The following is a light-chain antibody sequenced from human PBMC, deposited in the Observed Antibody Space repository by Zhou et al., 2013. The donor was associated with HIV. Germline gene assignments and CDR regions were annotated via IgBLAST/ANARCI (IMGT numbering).Light chain of an antibody. CDR2: DAS. Sequence: EIVMTQSPATLSVFPGERATLSCRASQSISSYLAWYQQKSGQAPRLLIYDASHRASDIPTRFSGSGSGTNFTLTISRLEPGDFAVYYCQQRKNWPTFGGGTKVEI. V-gene: IGKV3-11*01. CDR3: QQRKNWPT. J-gene: IGKJ4*01. CDR1: QSISSY.